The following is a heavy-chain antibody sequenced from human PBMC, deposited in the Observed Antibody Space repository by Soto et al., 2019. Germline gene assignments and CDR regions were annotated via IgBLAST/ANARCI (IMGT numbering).Heavy chain of an antibody. V-gene: IGHV3-7*01. CDR1: GFIFSSYW. J-gene: IGHJ3*02. CDR3: ARGFNSALDI. Sequence: EVQLVESGGGLVQPGGSLRLSCAATGFIFSSYWMSWVRQAPGKGLEWVANIKQDGSEKYYVDSAKGRFTISRDNAKNSLHLQMNSLRAEDTAVYYCARGFNSALDIWGQGKIVTGSS. CDR2: IKQDGSEK.